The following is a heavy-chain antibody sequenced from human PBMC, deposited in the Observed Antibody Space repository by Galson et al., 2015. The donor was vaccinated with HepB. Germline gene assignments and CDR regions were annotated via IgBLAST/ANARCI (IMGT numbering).Heavy chain of an antibody. Sequence: LRLSCAASGFTFRNYAMSWARQAPGKGLEWVSSISGSGDTTDYADSVKGRFTISRDNSKNSLYLQMNSLRAEDTAVYYCAKYPVLQLWPRGAYFDYWGQGALVTVSS. CDR2: ISGSGDTT. D-gene: IGHD5-18*01. V-gene: IGHV3-23*01. CDR1: GFTFRNYA. J-gene: IGHJ4*02. CDR3: AKYPVLQLWPRGAYFDY.